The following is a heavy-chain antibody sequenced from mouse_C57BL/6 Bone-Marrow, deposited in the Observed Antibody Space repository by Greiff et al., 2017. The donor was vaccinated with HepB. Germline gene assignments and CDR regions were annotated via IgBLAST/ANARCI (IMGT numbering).Heavy chain of an antibody. CDR2: IDPNSGGT. D-gene: IGHD2-2*01. V-gene: IGHV1-72*01. J-gene: IGHJ2*01. Sequence: QVQLQQPGAELVKPGASVKLSCKASGYTFTSYWMHWVKQRPGRGLEWIGSIDPNSGGTKYNEKFKSKATLTVDKTSSTAYMQLISLTSEDSAVYYSAPYGYDSDFDDWGQGTTLTVSS. CDR1: GYTFTSYW. CDR3: APYGYDSDFDD.